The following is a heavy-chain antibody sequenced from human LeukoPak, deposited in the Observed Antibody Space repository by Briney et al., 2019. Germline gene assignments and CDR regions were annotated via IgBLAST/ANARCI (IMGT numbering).Heavy chain of an antibody. Sequence: SETLSLTCTVSGGSISSYYWSWIRQPPGKGLEWIGYIYYSGSTNYNPSLKSRVTISVDTSKNQFSLKLSSVTAADTAVYYCARDGYNLYAFDIWGQGTMVTVSS. V-gene: IGHV4-59*01. J-gene: IGHJ3*02. CDR3: ARDGYNLYAFDI. CDR1: GGSISSYY. D-gene: IGHD5-24*01. CDR2: IYYSGST.